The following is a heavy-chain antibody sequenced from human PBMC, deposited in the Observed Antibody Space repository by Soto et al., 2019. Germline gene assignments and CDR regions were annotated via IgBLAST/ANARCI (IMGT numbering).Heavy chain of an antibody. CDR3: ARPHLRLAVAGLIDY. Sequence: QLGGPLRLSCAASGFTFSSYAMHWVRQAPGKGLEWVAVISYDGSNKYYADSVKGRFTISRDNSKNTLYLQMNSLRAEDTAVYYCARPHLRLAVAGLIDYWGQGTLVTVSS. CDR2: ISYDGSNK. D-gene: IGHD6-19*01. J-gene: IGHJ4*02. V-gene: IGHV3-30-3*01. CDR1: GFTFSSYA.